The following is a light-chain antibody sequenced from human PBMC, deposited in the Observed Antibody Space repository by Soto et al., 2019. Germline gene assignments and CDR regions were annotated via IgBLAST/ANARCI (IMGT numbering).Light chain of an antibody. CDR1: QSVSSY. Sequence: EIVLTQSPATLSSSPGEIATLSCRTSQSVSSYFAWYQQKPGRAPRLLIYDASNRATGIPARFIGSGSGTYFTLTISSLEPEDFAVYYCQQRSNWPITFGHGTRLEIK. CDR3: QQRSNWPIT. CDR2: DAS. V-gene: IGKV3-11*01. J-gene: IGKJ5*01.